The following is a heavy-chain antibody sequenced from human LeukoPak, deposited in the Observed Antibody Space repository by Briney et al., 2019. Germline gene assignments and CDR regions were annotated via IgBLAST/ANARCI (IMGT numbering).Heavy chain of an antibody. CDR1: GGSISSYY. V-gene: IGHV4-59*01. Sequence: SETLSLTCTVSGGSISSYYWSWIRQPPGKGLEWIGYIDYSGSTNYNPSLKSRVTISVDTSKNQFSLGLSSVTAADTATYYCARVGQGCFDLWGRGTLVTVSS. J-gene: IGHJ2*01. CDR3: ARVGQGCFDL. CDR2: IDYSGST.